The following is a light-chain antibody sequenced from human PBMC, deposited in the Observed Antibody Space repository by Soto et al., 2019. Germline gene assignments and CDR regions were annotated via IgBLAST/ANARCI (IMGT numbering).Light chain of an antibody. Sequence: EIVLTQSPGTLSFSPGERATLTCRASHSVSSSYLAWFQQKPGQAPRLLIYGASSRATGIPDRFSGSGSGTDFTLTISRLEPEDFAVYYCQQYGNAPFTFGPGTKVDIK. CDR2: GAS. V-gene: IGKV3-20*01. CDR3: QQYGNAPFT. CDR1: HSVSSSY. J-gene: IGKJ3*01.